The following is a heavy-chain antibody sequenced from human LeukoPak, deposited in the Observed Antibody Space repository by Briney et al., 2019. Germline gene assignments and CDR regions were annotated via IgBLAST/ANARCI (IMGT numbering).Heavy chain of an antibody. J-gene: IGHJ6*03. D-gene: IGHD3-3*01. Sequence: GGSLRLSSAASGFTFSDYYMIWIRQAPGKGLEWVSYITSIGSTIYYADSVKGRFTISRDNAKNSLYLQMNSLRAEDTAVYYCARDEPYYDFWSGSYHYYYYMDVWGKGTTVTVSS. CDR1: GFTFSDYY. CDR2: ITSIGSTI. CDR3: ARDEPYYDFWSGSYHYYYYMDV. V-gene: IGHV3-11*04.